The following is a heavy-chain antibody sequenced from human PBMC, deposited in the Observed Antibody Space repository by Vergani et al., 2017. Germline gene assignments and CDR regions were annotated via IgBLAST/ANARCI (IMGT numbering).Heavy chain of an antibody. J-gene: IGHJ6*03. D-gene: IGHD2-2*01. V-gene: IGHV4-61*02. CDR1: GDSISSGNYY. CDR2: IYSSGST. Sequence: QVQLQESGPGLLKPSQTLSLTCSVAGDSISSGNYYWNWIRQPAGKGLEWMGRIYSSGSTSYNPSIKSRITMSVETSKNQFSLKLSSVTAADTAVYYCARASIGGRSLGKSIVVVPAATRGGYYMDVWGKGTTVTVSS. CDR3: ARASIGGRSLGKSIVVVPAATRGGYYMDV.